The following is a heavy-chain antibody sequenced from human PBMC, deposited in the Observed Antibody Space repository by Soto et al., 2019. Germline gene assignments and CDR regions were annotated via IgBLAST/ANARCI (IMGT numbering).Heavy chain of an antibody. CDR1: GYTFTSYY. J-gene: IGHJ6*02. CDR2: INPSGGST. Sequence: ASVKVSCKASGYTFTSYYMHWVRQAPGQGLEWMGIINPSGGSTSYAQKFQGRVTMTRDTSTSTVYMELSSLRSEDTAVYYCARGAAGIAVAGIYYGMDVWGQGTTVTVSS. D-gene: IGHD6-19*01. CDR3: ARGAAGIAVAGIYYGMDV. V-gene: IGHV1-46*01.